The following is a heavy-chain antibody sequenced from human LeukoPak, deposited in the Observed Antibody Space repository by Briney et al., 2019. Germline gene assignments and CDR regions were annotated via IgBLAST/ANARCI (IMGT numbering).Heavy chain of an antibody. J-gene: IGHJ3*02. V-gene: IGHV4-59*01. CDR3: ARTLPSSALWFGVPFAAFDI. CDR2: IYYSGST. Sequence: SETLSLTCTVSGGSISSYYWSWIRHPPGKGLEWIGYIYYSGSTNYNPSLKSRVTISVDTSKNQFSLKLSSVTAADTAVYYCARTLPSSALWFGVPFAAFDIWGQGTMVTVSS. D-gene: IGHD3-10*01. CDR1: GGSISSYY.